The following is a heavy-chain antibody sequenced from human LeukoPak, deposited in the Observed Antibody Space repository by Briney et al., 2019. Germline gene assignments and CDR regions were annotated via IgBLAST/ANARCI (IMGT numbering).Heavy chain of an antibody. CDR2: IKQDGSEK. V-gene: IGHV3-7*01. CDR1: GFTFSSYW. Sequence: GGSLRLSCAASGFTFSSYWMSWVRQAPGKGLEWVANIKQDGSEKYYVDSVKGRFTISRDNAKNSLYLQMNSLRAEDTAVYYCARDRGPHSSSPNSGAFGIWGQGTMVTVSS. CDR3: ARDRGPHSSSPNSGAFGI. J-gene: IGHJ3*02. D-gene: IGHD6-6*01.